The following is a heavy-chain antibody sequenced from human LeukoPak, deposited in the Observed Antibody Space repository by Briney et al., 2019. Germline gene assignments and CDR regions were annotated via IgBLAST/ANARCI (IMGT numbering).Heavy chain of an antibody. CDR2: INPSGGST. D-gene: IGHD4-11*01. CDR3: ARVDYSNDFDI. J-gene: IGHJ3*02. CDR1: GYTFTSYY. Sequence: GASVKVSCKASGYTFTSYYMHWVRQAPGQGLEWMGIINPSGGSTSYAQKFQGRVTMTRDTSTSTVYMELSSLRSEDTAVYFCARVDYSNDFDIWGQGTMVTVSS. V-gene: IGHV1-46*01.